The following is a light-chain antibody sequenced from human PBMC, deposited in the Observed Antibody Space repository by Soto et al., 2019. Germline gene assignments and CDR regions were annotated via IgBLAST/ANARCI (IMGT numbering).Light chain of an antibody. CDR3: QQYNNWPPTYT. CDR2: RAS. J-gene: IGKJ2*01. Sequence: EIVMTQSPATLSVSPGERATLSCRASQSVSSNLAWYQQKPGQAPRLLIYRASTRATGIPARFSGSGSGTEFTLTISSLQSEDFAVYDCQQYNNWPPTYTFGQGTKLEIK. CDR1: QSVSSN. V-gene: IGKV3-15*01.